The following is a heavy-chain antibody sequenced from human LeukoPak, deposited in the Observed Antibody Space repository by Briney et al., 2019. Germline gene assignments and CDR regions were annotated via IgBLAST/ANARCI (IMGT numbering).Heavy chain of an antibody. D-gene: IGHD2-8*02. Sequence: PGGSLRLSCSASGFTFSSYAMQWVRQAPGKGLEYVSGMSSNGGSTYYADSVKGRFTISRDTSKNTLYLQMSSLRTEDTAVYYCVKRAVSGARTITQFYFDYWGQGTLVTVSS. CDR3: VKRAVSGARTITQFYFDY. CDR1: GFTFSSYA. V-gene: IGHV3-64D*06. J-gene: IGHJ4*02. CDR2: MSSNGGST.